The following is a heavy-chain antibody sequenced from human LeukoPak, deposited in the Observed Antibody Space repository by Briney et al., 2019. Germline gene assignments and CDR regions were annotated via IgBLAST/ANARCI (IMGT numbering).Heavy chain of an antibody. D-gene: IGHD3-10*01. Sequence: GESLKISCKGSGYTFANYGIGWVRQMPGKGLEWMGIMYPGDSTARYSPSFQGQVTVSADESISTAYLHWSSLKASDTAMYYCARHSTRGVGYGMDVWGQGTTATVSS. CDR3: ARHSTRGVGYGMDV. CDR1: GYTFANYG. V-gene: IGHV5-51*01. J-gene: IGHJ6*02. CDR2: MYPGDSTA.